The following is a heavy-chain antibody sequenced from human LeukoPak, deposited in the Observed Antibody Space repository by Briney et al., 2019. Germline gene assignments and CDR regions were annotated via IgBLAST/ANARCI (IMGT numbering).Heavy chain of an antibody. CDR3: ARTVRWGDYGNWFDP. V-gene: IGHV1-69*13. CDR1: GGTFSSYA. J-gene: IGHJ5*02. D-gene: IGHD4-17*01. Sequence: SVKVSCKASGGTFSSYAISWVRQAPGQGLEWMGGIIPIFGTANYAQKFQGRVTITADESTSTDYMELSSLRSEDTAVYYCARTVRWGDYGNWFDPWGQGTLVTVSS. CDR2: IIPIFGTA.